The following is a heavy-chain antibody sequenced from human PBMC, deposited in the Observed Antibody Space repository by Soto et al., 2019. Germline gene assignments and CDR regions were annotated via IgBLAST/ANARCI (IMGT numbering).Heavy chain of an antibody. CDR3: ARGSTTEKVDS. V-gene: IGHV4-4*08. CDR1: GGSISGYH. J-gene: IGHJ4*02. CDR2: FHNSGNP. Sequence: SETLSLTCSVSGGSISGYHWNWIRQTPGKGVEWIGYFHNSGNPKYSPSLKSRVTISADTSMNQFSLALTSVTAADTAIYYCARGSTTEKVDSWGQGILVTVSS.